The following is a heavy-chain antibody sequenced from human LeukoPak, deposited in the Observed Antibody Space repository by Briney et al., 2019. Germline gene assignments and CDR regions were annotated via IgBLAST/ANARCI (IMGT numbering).Heavy chain of an antibody. D-gene: IGHD5-24*01. CDR2: IYYSGST. J-gene: IGHJ4*02. V-gene: IGHV4-39*07. Sequence: PSETLSLTCTVSGGSISSSSYYWGWIRQPPGKGLEWIGSIYYSGSTYYNPSLKSRVTISVDTSKNQFSLKLSSVTAADTAVYYCARGSGGNGYNCFDYWGQGTLVTVSS. CDR3: ARGSGGNGYNCFDY. CDR1: GGSISSSSYY.